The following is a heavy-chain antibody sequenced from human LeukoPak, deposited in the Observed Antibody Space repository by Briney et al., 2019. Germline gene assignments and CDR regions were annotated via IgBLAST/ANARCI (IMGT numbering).Heavy chain of an antibody. CDR1: GYTFTSYA. V-gene: IGHV1-3*01. D-gene: IGHD1-1*01. Sequence: ASVKVSCTASGYTFTSYAMHWVRQAPGQRLEWMGWINAGNGNTKYSQKFQGRVTLARDTSASTAYMELSSLRSEDTAVYYCARDRGGTGDFDYWGQGTLVTVSS. CDR3: ARDRGGTGDFDY. CDR2: INAGNGNT. J-gene: IGHJ4*02.